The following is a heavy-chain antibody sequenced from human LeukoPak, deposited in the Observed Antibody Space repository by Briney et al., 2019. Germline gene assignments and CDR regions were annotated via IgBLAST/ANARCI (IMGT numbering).Heavy chain of an antibody. D-gene: IGHD4-11*01. CDR3: ARDRSIDYSNYPGWFDP. CDR1: GGSISSGGYY. J-gene: IGHJ5*02. CDR2: IYHSGST. V-gene: IGHV4-30-2*01. Sequence: KSSETLSLTCTVSGGSISSGGYYWSWIRQPPGKGLEWIGYIYHSGSTYYNPSLKSRVTISVDRSKNQFSLKLSSVTAADTAVYYCARDRSIDYSNYPGWFDPWGQGTLVTVSS.